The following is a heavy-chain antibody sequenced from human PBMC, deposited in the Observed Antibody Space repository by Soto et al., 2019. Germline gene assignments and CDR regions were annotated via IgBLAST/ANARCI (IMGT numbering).Heavy chain of an antibody. Sequence: XETLSVTCTVSGGSVSSGSYYWSWIRQPPGKGLEWIGYIYYSGSTNYNPSLKSRVTISVDTSKNQFSLKLSSVTAADTAVYYCARDHSNYYGSGSYAIDYWGQGTLVTVSS. CDR2: IYYSGST. CDR1: GGSVSSGSYY. D-gene: IGHD3-10*01. CDR3: ARDHSNYYGSGSYAIDY. J-gene: IGHJ4*02. V-gene: IGHV4-61*01.